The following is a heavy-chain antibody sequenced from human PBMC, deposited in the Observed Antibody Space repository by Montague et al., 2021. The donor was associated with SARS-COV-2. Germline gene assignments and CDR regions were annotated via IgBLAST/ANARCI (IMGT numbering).Heavy chain of an antibody. CDR1: GDSISSSSYS. CDR2: INHSGST. J-gene: IGHJ5*02. V-gene: IGHV4-39*07. D-gene: IGHD2-21*02. Sequence: SETLSLTCTVSGDSISSSSYSWSWIRQPPGKGLEWIGEINHSGSTNYNPSLKSRVTISVDTSKNQFSLRLSSVTAADTAVYYCARRSRVVTAIWALRTSLTSWFDPWGQGTLVTVSS. CDR3: ARRSRVVTAIWALRTSLTSWFDP.